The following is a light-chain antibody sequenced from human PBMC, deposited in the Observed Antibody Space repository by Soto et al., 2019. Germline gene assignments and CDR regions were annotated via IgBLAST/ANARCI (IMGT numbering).Light chain of an antibody. V-gene: IGKV1-5*03. Sequence: DIQMTQSPSTLSASVGDRVTITCRASQSISSWLAWYQQKPGEAPKILIYKASSLETGVPSRFSGSGSGTEFTLTISSLQRDDFAAYYCQQYDYYPYTFGQGTKLDIK. CDR2: KAS. CDR3: QQYDYYPYT. J-gene: IGKJ2*01. CDR1: QSISSW.